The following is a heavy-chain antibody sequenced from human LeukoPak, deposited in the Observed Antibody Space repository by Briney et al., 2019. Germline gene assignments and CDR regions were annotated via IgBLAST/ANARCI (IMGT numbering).Heavy chain of an antibody. V-gene: IGHV4-38-2*02. D-gene: IGHD3-22*01. CDR2: ISDSGSA. J-gene: IGHJ6*03. CDR3: ARGGYYDSRWGYYYYYMDV. Sequence: PSETLSLTCTVSGSSMSSDYYWGWIRQPPGKGLEWIGSISDSGSAYYNPSLKSRVVISVDPSKKQFSLKLSSVTAADTAVYYCARGGYYDSRWGYYYYYMDVWGKGTTVTISS. CDR1: GSSMSSDYY.